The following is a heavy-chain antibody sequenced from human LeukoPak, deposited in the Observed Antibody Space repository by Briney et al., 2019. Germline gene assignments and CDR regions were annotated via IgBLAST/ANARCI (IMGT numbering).Heavy chain of an antibody. Sequence: SGGSLRPSCAASGFTFSSYAMSWVRQAPGKGLEWVSAISGSGGSTYYADSVKGRFTISRDNSKNTLYLQMNSLRAEDTAVYYCAKDEARGYCSSTSCSPLDYWGQGTLVTVSS. J-gene: IGHJ4*02. CDR2: ISGSGGST. CDR1: GFTFSSYA. CDR3: AKDEARGYCSSTSCSPLDY. V-gene: IGHV3-23*01. D-gene: IGHD2-2*01.